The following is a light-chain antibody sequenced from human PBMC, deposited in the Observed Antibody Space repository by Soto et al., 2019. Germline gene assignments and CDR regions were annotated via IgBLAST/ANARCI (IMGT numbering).Light chain of an antibody. CDR3: QQRSNWPST. V-gene: IGKV3-11*01. Sequence: EIVLKQSPATLSLSPGDRATPSCRASQSVNSYLAWYQQKPGQAPRLLIYDPSNRATGIPARFSGSGSGTDSALTISSLEPEDFAVYYCQQRSNWPSTFGGGTKVEIK. CDR2: DPS. CDR1: QSVNSY. J-gene: IGKJ4*02.